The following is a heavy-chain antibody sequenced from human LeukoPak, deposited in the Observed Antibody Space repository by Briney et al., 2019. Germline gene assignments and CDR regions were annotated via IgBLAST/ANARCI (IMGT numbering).Heavy chain of an antibody. Sequence: GASVKVSCKASGYTFTGYYMHWVRQAPGQGLEWMGWINPNSGGTNYAQKFQGRVTMTRDTSISTAYMELSRLRSDDTAVYYCAREGIVVVPAAPSRYYWGQGTLVTVSS. CDR2: INPNSGGT. V-gene: IGHV1-2*02. J-gene: IGHJ4*02. D-gene: IGHD2-2*01. CDR3: AREGIVVVPAAPSRYY. CDR1: GYTFTGYY.